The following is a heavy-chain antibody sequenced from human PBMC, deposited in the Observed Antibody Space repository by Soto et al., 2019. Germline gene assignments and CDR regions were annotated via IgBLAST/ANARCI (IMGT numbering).Heavy chain of an antibody. CDR3: ASDRVDCSGGNCWRSVEDT. D-gene: IGHD2-15*01. CDR1: GYTFTIYY. V-gene: IGHV1-46*01. Sequence: QVQLVQSGAEVKKPGASVKVSCKASGYTFTIYYMHWVRQAPGQGLEWMGIIDPSGGGTSYAQKFQGRLTMTMATSTSKVYMELSSLRSEDTAVYYWASDRVDCSGGNCWRSVEDTWGQGTLVTVSS. J-gene: IGHJ5*02. CDR2: IDPSGGGT.